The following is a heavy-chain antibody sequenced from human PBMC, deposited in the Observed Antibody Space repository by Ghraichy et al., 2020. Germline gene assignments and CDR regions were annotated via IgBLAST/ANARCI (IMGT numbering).Heavy chain of an antibody. J-gene: IGHJ4*02. CDR1: GFTFSSYA. CDR3: AKDGRVLWFGEFAY. Sequence: GGSLRLSCAAFGFTFSSYAMSWVRQAPGKGLEWVSAISGSGGSTYYADSVKGRFTISRDNSKNTLYLQMNSLRAEDTAVYYCAKDGRVLWFGEFAYWGQGTLVTVSS. V-gene: IGHV3-23*01. CDR2: ISGSGGST. D-gene: IGHD3-10*01.